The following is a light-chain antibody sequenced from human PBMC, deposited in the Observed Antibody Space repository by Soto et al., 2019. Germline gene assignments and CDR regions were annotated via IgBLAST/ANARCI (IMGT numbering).Light chain of an antibody. J-gene: IGKJ2*03. CDR2: DAS. Sequence: IQMTQSPSTVSASVGDSVTISCRASQPVNTFLAGYQQKPGGSPKVVIFDASNLGSGVPSRFSGSGFGTEFTLSINSLQPDDFATYYCQQYKNYSYSFGQGTKLEIK. CDR3: QQYKNYSYS. V-gene: IGKV1-5*01. CDR1: QPVNTF.